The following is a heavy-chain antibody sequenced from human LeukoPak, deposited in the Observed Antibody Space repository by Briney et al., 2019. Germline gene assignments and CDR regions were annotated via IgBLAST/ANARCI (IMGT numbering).Heavy chain of an antibody. D-gene: IGHD2-2*01. Sequence: ASVKVSCKASGYTFTSYGISWVRQAPGQGLEWMGWIGAYNGNTNYAQKLQGRVTMTTDTSTSTAYMELRSLRSDDTAVYYCARTPRDAYSTSYQQLWSYYFDYWGQGTLVTVSS. J-gene: IGHJ4*02. CDR2: IGAYNGNT. CDR1: GYTFTSYG. CDR3: ARTPRDAYSTSYQQLWSYYFDY. V-gene: IGHV1-18*01.